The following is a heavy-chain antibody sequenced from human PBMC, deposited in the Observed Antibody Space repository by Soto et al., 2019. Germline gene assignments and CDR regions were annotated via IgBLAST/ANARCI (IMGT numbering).Heavy chain of an antibody. D-gene: IGHD6-19*01. V-gene: IGHV1-58*01. CDR3: AAVVGSGWEYDAFDI. CDR2: IVVGSGNT. CDR1: GFTFTSSA. Sequence: GASVKVSCKASGFTFTSSAVQWVRQARGQRPEWIGWIVVGSGNTNYAQKFQERVTITRDMSTSTAYMELSSLRSEDTAVYYCAAVVGSGWEYDAFDIWGQGTMVTVSS. J-gene: IGHJ3*02.